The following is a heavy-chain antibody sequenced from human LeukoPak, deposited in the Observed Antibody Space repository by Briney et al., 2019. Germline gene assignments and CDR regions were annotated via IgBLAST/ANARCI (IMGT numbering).Heavy chain of an antibody. CDR2: IYYSGST. CDR1: GGSISSSSYY. J-gene: IGHJ4*02. Sequence: SETLSLTCTVSGGSISSSSYYWGWIRQPPGKGLEWIGSIYYSGSTYYNPSLKSRVIISVDTSKNQFSLKLSSVTAADTAVYYCARQGDGGGRDYWGQGTLVTVSS. CDR3: ARQGDGGGRDY. V-gene: IGHV4-39*01. D-gene: IGHD2-21*02.